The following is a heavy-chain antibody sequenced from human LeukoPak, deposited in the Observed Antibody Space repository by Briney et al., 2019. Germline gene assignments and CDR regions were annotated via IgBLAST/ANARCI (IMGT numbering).Heavy chain of an antibody. CDR1: GFTFSSYA. J-gene: IGHJ4*02. V-gene: IGHV3-23*01. CDR2: ISGTGGST. Sequence: GGSLRLSCAASGFTFSSYAMSWVRQAPGKGLEWVSDISGTGGSTYYADFVKGRFTISRDNFKNTLYLQMNSLRAEDTAVYYCAKEGSALWFGELSHYFDFWGQGSLVTVSS. D-gene: IGHD3-10*01. CDR3: AKEGSALWFGELSHYFDF.